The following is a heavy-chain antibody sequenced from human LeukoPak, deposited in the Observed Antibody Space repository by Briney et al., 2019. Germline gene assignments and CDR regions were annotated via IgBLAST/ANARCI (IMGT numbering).Heavy chain of an antibody. CDR3: ASWGGEAKHGLWSGPFDY. D-gene: IGHD3-3*01. V-gene: IGHV1-46*01. Sequence: GASVKVSCKASGYTFTRHYIHWVRQAPGQGPEWLGIINPSGGSTNYAQKVQGRVTMTRDTSTSTVYMELSSLRSEDTAMYYCASWGGEAKHGLWSGPFDYWGQGTLVTVSS. CDR1: GYTFTRHY. J-gene: IGHJ4*02. CDR2: INPSGGST.